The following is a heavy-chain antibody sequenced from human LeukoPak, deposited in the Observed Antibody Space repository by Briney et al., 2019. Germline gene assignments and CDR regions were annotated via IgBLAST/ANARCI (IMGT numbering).Heavy chain of an antibody. Sequence: GGSLRLSCAASGFTVSSNYMSWVRQAPGKGLEWVSVIYSGGSTYYADSVKGRFTISRDNSKNTLYLQMNSLRAEDTALYYCARASGTIAAGRVYWGQGTLVTVSS. D-gene: IGHD6-13*01. CDR3: ARASGTIAAGRVY. J-gene: IGHJ4*02. V-gene: IGHV3-53*01. CDR2: IYSGGST. CDR1: GFTVSSNY.